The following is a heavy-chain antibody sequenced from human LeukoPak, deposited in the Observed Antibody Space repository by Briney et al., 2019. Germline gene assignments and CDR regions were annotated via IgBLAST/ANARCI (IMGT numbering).Heavy chain of an antibody. Sequence: ESSETLSLTCTVSGGSISSSSYYWGWIRQPPGKGLEWIGNIYYRGSTYYNPSLKSRVTISIDTSKNQFSLKLSSVTAADTAVYYCARVYYYYYYMDVWGKGTTVTVSS. CDR2: IYYRGST. J-gene: IGHJ6*03. V-gene: IGHV4-39*07. CDR1: GGSISSSSYY. CDR3: ARVYYYYYYMDV.